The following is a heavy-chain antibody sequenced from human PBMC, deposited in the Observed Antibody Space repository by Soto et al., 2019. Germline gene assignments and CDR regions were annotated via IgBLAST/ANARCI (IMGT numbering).Heavy chain of an antibody. CDR3: ARVPPKYYDSSGYPYYFDY. D-gene: IGHD3-22*01. Sequence: PSETLSLTCTVSGGSISSYYWSWIRQPPGKGLEWIGYIYYSGSTNYNPSLKSRVTISVDTSKNQFSLKLSSVTAADTAVYYCARVPPKYYDSSGYPYYFDYWGQGTLVTVSS. J-gene: IGHJ4*02. V-gene: IGHV4-59*01. CDR2: IYYSGST. CDR1: GGSISSYY.